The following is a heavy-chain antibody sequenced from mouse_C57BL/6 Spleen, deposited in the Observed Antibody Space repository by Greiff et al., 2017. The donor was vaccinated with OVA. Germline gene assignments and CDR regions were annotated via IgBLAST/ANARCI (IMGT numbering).Heavy chain of an antibody. Sequence: VQLQQSGAELVKPGASVKLSCKASGYTIKDYYMHWVKQRTEQGLEWIGRIDPGDGETKYAPKFQGKAPITADTSSNTAYLQLSSLTSEDTSVYYCAAIHYAMDYWGQGTSVTVSS. CDR2: IDPGDGET. CDR3: AAIHYAMDY. CDR1: GYTIKDYY. J-gene: IGHJ4*01. V-gene: IGHV14-2*01.